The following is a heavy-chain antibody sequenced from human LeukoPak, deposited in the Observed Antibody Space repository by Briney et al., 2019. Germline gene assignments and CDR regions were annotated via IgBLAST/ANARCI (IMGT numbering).Heavy chain of an antibody. CDR3: ARHSRSIFGVVTPFDY. D-gene: IGHD3-3*01. Sequence: SETLSLTCAVYGGSFSGYYWSWIRQPPGKGLEWIGEINHSGSTNYNPSLKSRVTISVDTSKNQFSLKLSSVTAADTAVYYCARHSRSIFGVVTPFDYWGQGTLVTVSS. CDR1: GGSFSGYY. CDR2: INHSGST. J-gene: IGHJ4*02. V-gene: IGHV4-34*01.